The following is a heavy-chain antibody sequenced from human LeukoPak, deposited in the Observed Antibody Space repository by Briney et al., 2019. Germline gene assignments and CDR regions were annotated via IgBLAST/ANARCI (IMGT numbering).Heavy chain of an antibody. J-gene: IGHJ4*02. D-gene: IGHD5-18*01. CDR2: IYTDGSST. Sequence: PGGALRLSCAASGFTFSSYWMHWVRQAPGQGLVLVSRIYTDGSSTSYADSVKGRFTISRDNAKNTLYLQMNSLRGEDTAVYYCAREAYSYGYMALDYWGQGTLVTVSS. CDR1: GFTFSSYW. CDR3: AREAYSYGYMALDY. V-gene: IGHV3-74*01.